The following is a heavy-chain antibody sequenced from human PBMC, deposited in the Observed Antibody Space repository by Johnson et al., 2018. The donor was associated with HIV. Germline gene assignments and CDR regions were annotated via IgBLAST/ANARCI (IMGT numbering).Heavy chain of an antibody. CDR1: RFTFRSYW. J-gene: IGHJ3*01. D-gene: IGHD5-12*01. CDR2: IKQDASDK. Sequence: VQLVESGGGLVQPGGSLRLSCAASRFTFRSYWMSWVRQAPGKGLEWVANIKQDASDKYYVDSVKGRFTISRDNAKNSLYLQMNSLRADDTAVYYCAKSQDRSAYDYDFDLWGQGTMVTVSS. V-gene: IGHV3-7*03. CDR3: AKSQDRSAYDYDFDL.